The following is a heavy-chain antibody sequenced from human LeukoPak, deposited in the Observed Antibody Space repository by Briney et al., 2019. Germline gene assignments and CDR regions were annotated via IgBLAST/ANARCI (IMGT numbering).Heavy chain of an antibody. V-gene: IGHV3-74*01. CDR1: GFTFGSYW. CDR3: AGGWDYFDY. CDR2: INSDGSTT. J-gene: IGHJ4*02. Sequence: GRSLRLSCAASGFTFGSYWMHWVRQAPGKGLVWVSRINSDGSTTNYAASVKGRFTISRDNAKNTLYLRMNSLRAEDTAVYYCAGGWDYFDYWGQGTMVTVSS. D-gene: IGHD1-26*01.